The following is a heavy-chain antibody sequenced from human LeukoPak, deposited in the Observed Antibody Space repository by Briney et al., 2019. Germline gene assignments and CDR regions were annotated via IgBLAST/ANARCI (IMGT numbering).Heavy chain of an antibody. CDR3: ARIIRDYFDY. CDR1: GGSISSGSYY. CDR2: IYYGGST. V-gene: IGHV4-61*01. Sequence: PSETLSLTCTVSGGSISSGSYYWSWIRQPPGKGLEWIGYIYYGGSTNYNPSLKSRVTISVDTSKNQFSLKLSSVTAADTAVYYCARIIRDYFDYWGQGTLVTVSS. J-gene: IGHJ4*02.